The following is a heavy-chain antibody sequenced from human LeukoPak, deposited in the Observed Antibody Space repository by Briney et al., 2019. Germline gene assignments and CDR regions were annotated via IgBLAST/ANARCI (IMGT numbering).Heavy chain of an antibody. J-gene: IGHJ4*02. CDR1: GGSFSGYY. CDR2: INHSGST. Sequence: PSETLSLTCAVYGGSFSGYYWSWIRQPPGKGLEWIGEINHSGSTNYNPSLKSRVTMSVDTSKNQFSLKLSSVTAADTAVYYCARGSLYCSSTSCYYPPPNYWGQGTLVTVSS. D-gene: IGHD2-2*01. V-gene: IGHV4-34*01. CDR3: ARGSLYCSSTSCYYPPPNY.